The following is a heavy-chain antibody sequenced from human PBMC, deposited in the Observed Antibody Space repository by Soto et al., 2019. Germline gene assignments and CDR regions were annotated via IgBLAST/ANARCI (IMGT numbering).Heavy chain of an antibody. CDR1: GFTFNKHS. Sequence: PGGSLRLYCAATGFTFNKHSINWVRQAPGKGLEWVSYISSPSNTMYYADSVKGRFTISRDNVKNSLYLQMNSLRAEDTAVYYSARGLGATGPVLFDSWGQGT. CDR3: ARGLGATGPVLFDS. D-gene: IGHD1-26*01. J-gene: IGHJ4*02. CDR2: ISSPSNTM. V-gene: IGHV3-48*01.